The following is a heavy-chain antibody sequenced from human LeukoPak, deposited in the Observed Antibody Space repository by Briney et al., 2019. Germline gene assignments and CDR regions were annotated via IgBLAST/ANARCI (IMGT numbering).Heavy chain of an antibody. Sequence: SQTLSLTCTVSGGSISSGDYYWNWIRQPPGKGLEWIGYIHYSGSTFYNLSLKGRVTTSVDRSKNQFSLELTSVTAADTAVYYCARGELFHDYWGQGTLVTVSS. V-gene: IGHV4-30-4*01. D-gene: IGHD3-10*01. CDR2: IHYSGST. CDR1: GGSISSGDYY. J-gene: IGHJ4*02. CDR3: ARGELFHDY.